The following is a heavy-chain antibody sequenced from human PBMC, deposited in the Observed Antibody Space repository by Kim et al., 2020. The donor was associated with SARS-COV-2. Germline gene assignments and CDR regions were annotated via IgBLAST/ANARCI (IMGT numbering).Heavy chain of an antibody. Sequence: YAVSVKGRFTISRDNSKNTVYLQMNSLRVEDTAVYFCARDRGGTGAVFDYWGQGTLVTVSS. V-gene: IGHV3-53*01. J-gene: IGHJ4*02. D-gene: IGHD3-16*01. CDR3: ARDRGGTGAVFDY.